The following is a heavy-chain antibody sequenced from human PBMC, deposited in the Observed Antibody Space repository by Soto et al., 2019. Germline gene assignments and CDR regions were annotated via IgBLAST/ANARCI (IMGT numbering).Heavy chain of an antibody. Sequence: GGSLRLSCAASGFTFSSYAMSWVRQAPGKGLEWVSAISGSGGSTYYADSVKGRFTISRDNSKNTLYLQMNSLRAEDTAVYYCAKSPPGFDWLLLAMEYDYWGQGTLVTVSS. J-gene: IGHJ4*02. CDR1: GFTFSSYA. D-gene: IGHD3-9*01. CDR2: ISGSGGST. V-gene: IGHV3-23*01. CDR3: AKSPPGFDWLLLAMEYDY.